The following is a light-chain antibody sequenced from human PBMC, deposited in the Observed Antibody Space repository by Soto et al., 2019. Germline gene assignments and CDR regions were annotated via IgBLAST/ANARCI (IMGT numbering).Light chain of an antibody. V-gene: IGLV2-8*01. CDR1: SSDFADYKS. CDR3: SSYGGSNNLKV. CDR2: EDN. J-gene: IGLJ1*01. Sequence: QSVLTQPPSASGSPGQSVTISCTGASSDFADYKSVSCYQQHPGKAPKLVIYEDNKRPSGVPDRFSGSKSGNTASLTVSGLQAEDEADYSCSSYGGSNNLKVFGAGTKVTV.